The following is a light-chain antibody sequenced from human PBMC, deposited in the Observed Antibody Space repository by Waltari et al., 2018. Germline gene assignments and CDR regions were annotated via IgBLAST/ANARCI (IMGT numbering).Light chain of an antibody. CDR2: GNI. J-gene: IGLJ3*02. CDR3: QSYDSSLSGSL. V-gene: IGLV1-40*01. Sequence: QSVLTQPSSVSGAPGQRVTISCTGSSSNIGAGYDVHWYQQLPGTVPKLLIYGNIRRPSGVPDRFSGSKSGTSVSLVITGLQAEDEADYYCQSYDSSLSGSLFGGGTKLTVL. CDR1: SSNIGAGYD.